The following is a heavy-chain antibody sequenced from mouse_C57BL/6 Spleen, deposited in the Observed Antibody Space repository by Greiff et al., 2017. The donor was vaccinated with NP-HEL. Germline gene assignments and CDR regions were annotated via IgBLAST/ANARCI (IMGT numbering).Heavy chain of an antibody. CDR2: ISSGSSTI. CDR3: ARDDSYYYWYFDV. V-gene: IGHV5-17*01. Sequence: EVKLMESGGGLVKPGGSLKLSCAASGFTFSDYGMHWVRQAPEKGLEWVAYISSGSSTIYYADTVKGRFTIARDNAKNTLFLQMTSLRSEDTAMYYCARDDSYYYWYFDVWGTGTTVTVAS. CDR1: GFTFSDYG. J-gene: IGHJ1*03. D-gene: IGHD2-3*01.